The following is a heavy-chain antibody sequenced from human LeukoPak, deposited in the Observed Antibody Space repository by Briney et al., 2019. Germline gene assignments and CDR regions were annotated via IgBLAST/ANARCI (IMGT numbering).Heavy chain of an antibody. CDR3: ARGVSKAALNPFDY. D-gene: IGHD6-6*01. CDR1: GGSFSGYY. J-gene: IGHJ4*02. V-gene: IGHV4-34*01. Sequence: SETLSLTCAVYGGSFSGYYWSWIRQPPGKGLEWIGEINHSGSTNYNPSLKSRVTISVDTSKNQFSLKLSSVTAADTAVYYCARGVSKAALNPFDYWGQGTLVPVSS. CDR2: INHSGST.